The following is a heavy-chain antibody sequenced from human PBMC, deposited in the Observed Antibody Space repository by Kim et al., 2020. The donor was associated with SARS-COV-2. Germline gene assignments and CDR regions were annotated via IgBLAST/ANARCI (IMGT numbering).Heavy chain of an antibody. V-gene: IGHV3-43*01. CDR1: GFTFDDYT. D-gene: IGHD6-19*01. CDR3: AKDQAVAGTEYFDY. J-gene: IGHJ4*02. CDR2: ISWDGGST. Sequence: GGSLRLSCAASGFTFDDYTMHWVRQAPGKGLEWVSLISWDGGSTYYADSVKGRFTISRDNSKNSLNLQMNSLRTEDTALYYCAKDQAVAGTEYFDYWGQGTLVTVSS.